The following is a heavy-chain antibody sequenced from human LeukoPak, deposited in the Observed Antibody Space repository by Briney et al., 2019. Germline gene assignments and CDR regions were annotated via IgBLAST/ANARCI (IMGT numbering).Heavy chain of an antibody. CDR1: GRSISSSSYY. CDR3: AKAAAGTRDAFDI. Sequence: SETLSLTCTVSGRSISSSSYYWGGIRQPPGKGLEWFGSIYYSGSTYYNPSLKSRVTISVDTSKNQFSLKLSSVTAADTAVYYCAKAAAGTRDAFDIWGQGTMVTVPS. D-gene: IGHD6-13*01. V-gene: IGHV4-39*01. J-gene: IGHJ3*02. CDR2: IYYSGST.